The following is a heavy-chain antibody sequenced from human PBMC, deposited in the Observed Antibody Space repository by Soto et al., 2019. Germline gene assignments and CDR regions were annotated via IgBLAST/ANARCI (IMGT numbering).Heavy chain of an antibody. CDR2: ISYDGSNK. J-gene: IGHJ4*02. Sequence: GVSLRLSCAASGLTFSSYGMHWVRQAPGKGLEWVAVISYDGSNKYYADSVKGRFTISRDNSKNTLYLQMNSLRAEDTAVYYCAIGRFDYWGQGTLVTVSS. CDR3: AIGRFDY. CDR1: GLTFSSYG. D-gene: IGHD3-10*01. V-gene: IGHV3-30*03.